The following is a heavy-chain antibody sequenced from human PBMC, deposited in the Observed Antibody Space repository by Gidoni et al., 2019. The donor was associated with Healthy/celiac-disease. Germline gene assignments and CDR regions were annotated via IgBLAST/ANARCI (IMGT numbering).Heavy chain of an antibody. CDR3: ARRLVKWQQLVKGNWFDP. Sequence: VQLVQSGAEVKKPGESLKISCKGSGLSFTSSWICWVRQMPGKGLEWMGIIYPGDADTRYSPSFHGKLASSANKSISTAYLQWSSLKAADTAMYYCARRLVKWQQLVKGNWFDPWGQGTLVTVSS. D-gene: IGHD6-13*01. CDR1: GLSFTSSW. V-gene: IGHV5-51*01. CDR2: IYPGDADT. J-gene: IGHJ5*02.